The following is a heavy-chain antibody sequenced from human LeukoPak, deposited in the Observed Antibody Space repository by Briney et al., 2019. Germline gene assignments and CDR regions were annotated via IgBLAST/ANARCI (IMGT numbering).Heavy chain of an antibody. CDR1: GFTFSSYW. D-gene: IGHD3-3*01. J-gene: IGHJ6*03. CDR2: INQDGSEK. V-gene: IGHV3-7*01. Sequence: GGSLRLSCAASGFTFSSYWMSWVRQAPGKGLEWVANINQDGSEKYYVDSVKGRFTISRDNAKNSLYLQMNSLRAEDTAVYYCARDNKVTIFARYYYYMDVWGKGTTVTVSS. CDR3: ARDNKVTIFARYYYYMDV.